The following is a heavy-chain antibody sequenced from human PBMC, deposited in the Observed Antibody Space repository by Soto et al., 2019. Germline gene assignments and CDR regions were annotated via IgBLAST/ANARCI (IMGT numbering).Heavy chain of an antibody. D-gene: IGHD2-21*02. CDR1: GDSIRSDKW. CDR3: ARGGDWKFDF. CDR2: IHHRGTT. J-gene: IGHJ4*02. V-gene: IGHV4-4*02. Sequence: QVQLQESGPGLVKPSGTLSLTCDVSGDSIRSDKWWSWVRQSPGRGLEWIGEIHHRGTTNCNPSLKRRVTISVEKSKNQLSLEMTSLTAADTAIYYCARGGDWKFDFWGQGSLVTVSS.